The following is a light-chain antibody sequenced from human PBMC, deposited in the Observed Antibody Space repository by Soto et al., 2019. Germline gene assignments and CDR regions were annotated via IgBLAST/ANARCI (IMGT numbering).Light chain of an antibody. V-gene: IGKV3D-20*02. CDR1: QSVTSNY. J-gene: IGKJ4*01. CDR2: GVS. CDR3: QQRSNWIT. Sequence: EIVLTQSPGTLSLSPGERATLSCRASQSVTSNYLAWYQQKPGQAPRLLIYGVSSRATGIPDRFSGSGSGTDFTLTISSLEPEDFAVYYCQQRSNWITFGGGTKVDIK.